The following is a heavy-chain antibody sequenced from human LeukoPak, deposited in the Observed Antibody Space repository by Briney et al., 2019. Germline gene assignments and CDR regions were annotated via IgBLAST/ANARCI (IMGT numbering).Heavy chain of an antibody. Sequence: GASVKVSCKASGYTFTSYGISWVRQAPGQGLEWMGWIIPIFGTANYAQKFQGRVTITTDESTSTAYMELSSLRSEDTAVYYCASLSSYLTGSIDYWGQGTLVTVSS. V-gene: IGHV1-69*05. CDR1: GYTFTSYG. J-gene: IGHJ4*02. CDR2: IIPIFGTA. CDR3: ASLSSYLTGSIDY. D-gene: IGHD7-27*01.